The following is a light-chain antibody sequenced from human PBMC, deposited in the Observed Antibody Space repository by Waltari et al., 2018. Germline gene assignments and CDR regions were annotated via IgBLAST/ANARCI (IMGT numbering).Light chain of an antibody. J-gene: IGLJ3*02. CDR2: YDS. Sequence: SYVLTQPPSVSVAPGKTARIACGGNNIGAKSVQWYQERPGQAPVLIIYYDSVRPSGIPGRFSGSNSGNTATLTISRVEAGDEADYYCQVWDYDTAHLVFGGGTTLTVV. CDR3: QVWDYDTAHLV. V-gene: IGLV3-21*04. CDR1: NIGAKS.